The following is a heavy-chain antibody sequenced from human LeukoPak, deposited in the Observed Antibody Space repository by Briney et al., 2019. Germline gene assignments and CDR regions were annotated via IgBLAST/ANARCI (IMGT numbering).Heavy chain of an antibody. CDR1: GFSFSKYA. CDR3: ARMKVIKGASLDY. D-gene: IGHD2/OR15-2a*01. V-gene: IGHV3-30-3*01. CDR2: ISFDETKK. J-gene: IGHJ4*02. Sequence: GGYLILYCSASGFSFSKYAMHWVRQAPGKGLDWVAVISFDETKKYYADSVKGRFTISRDNSNNTLFLQMNSLKTEDTAVYFCARMKVIKGASLDYWGQGSLVTVSS.